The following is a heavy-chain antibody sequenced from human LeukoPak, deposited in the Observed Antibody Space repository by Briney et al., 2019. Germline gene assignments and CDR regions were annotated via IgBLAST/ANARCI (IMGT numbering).Heavy chain of an antibody. D-gene: IGHD3-22*01. J-gene: IGHJ3*02. CDR1: GYTFTDYH. CDR3: ARAGVWDYNDSSGYHNGAFDI. Sequence: ASVKVSCKASGYTFTDYHMHWVRQAPGQGLEWMGWINPDSGGTNYAQRFQGRVTMTRDTSISTAYMELSRLRSDDTAFYYCARAGVWDYNDSSGYHNGAFDIWGQGTMVTVSS. CDR2: INPDSGGT. V-gene: IGHV1-2*02.